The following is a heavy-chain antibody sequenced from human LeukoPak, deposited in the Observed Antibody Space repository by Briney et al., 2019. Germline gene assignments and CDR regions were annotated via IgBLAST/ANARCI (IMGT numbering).Heavy chain of an antibody. Sequence: EGSLRLSCAASGFTFSSYGMHWVRQAPGKGLEWVAVISYDGSNKYYADSVKGRFTISRGNSKNTLYLQMNSLRAEDTAVYYCAKDLRVNCSGGSCYDWFDPWGQGTLVTVSS. J-gene: IGHJ5*02. CDR3: AKDLRVNCSGGSCYDWFDP. CDR1: GFTFSSYG. CDR2: ISYDGSNK. V-gene: IGHV3-30*18. D-gene: IGHD2-15*01.